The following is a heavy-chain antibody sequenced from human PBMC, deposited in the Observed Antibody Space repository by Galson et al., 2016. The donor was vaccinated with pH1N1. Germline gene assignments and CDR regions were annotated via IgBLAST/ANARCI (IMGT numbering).Heavy chain of an antibody. J-gene: IGHJ3*02. D-gene: IGHD6-19*01. CDR1: GFTFSSYW. V-gene: IGHV3-7*03. Sequence: SLRLSCAASGFTFSSYWMNWVRQAPGKGLEWVANIKQDGSKIYYVDSVKGRFTISRDNAKNSLYLQMSSLRAEDTALYYCAKQRGHSSGGWRGAFDIWGQGTTVTVSS. CDR3: AKQRGHSSGGWRGAFDI. CDR2: IKQDGSKI.